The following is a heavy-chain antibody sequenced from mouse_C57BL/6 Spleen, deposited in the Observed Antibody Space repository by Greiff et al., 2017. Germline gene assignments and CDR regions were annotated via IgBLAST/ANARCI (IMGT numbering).Heavy chain of an antibody. CDR3: ARRGVYYDYEDYFDY. J-gene: IGHJ2*01. CDR1: GYTFTSYW. Sequence: QVKLQQPGAELVKPGASVKMSCKASGYTFTSYWITWVKQRPGQGLEWIGDLYPGSGSTNYNEKFKSKATLTVDTSSSTAYMQLSSLTSEDSAVYYCARRGVYYDYEDYFDYWGQGTTLTVSS. D-gene: IGHD2-4*01. CDR2: LYPGSGST. V-gene: IGHV1-55*01.